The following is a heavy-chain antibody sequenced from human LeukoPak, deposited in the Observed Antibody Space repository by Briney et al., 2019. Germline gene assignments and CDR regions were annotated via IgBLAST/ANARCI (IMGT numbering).Heavy chain of an antibody. CDR3: AKDPVVRWQWLVHPYYFDY. Sequence: PPGGSLRLSCAASGFTFSSYAMSWVRQAPGKGLEWVSAISGSGGSTYYADSVKGRFTISRDNSKNTLYLQMNSLRAEDTAVYYCAKDPVVRWQWLVHPYYFDYWGQGTLVTVSS. CDR1: GFTFSSYA. J-gene: IGHJ4*02. D-gene: IGHD6-19*01. CDR2: ISGSGGST. V-gene: IGHV3-23*01.